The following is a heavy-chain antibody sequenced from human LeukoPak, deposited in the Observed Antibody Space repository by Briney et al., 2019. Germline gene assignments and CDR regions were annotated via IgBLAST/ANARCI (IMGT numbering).Heavy chain of an antibody. CDR3: ATPYSSGFHLDY. Sequence: AASVKVSCKVSGYTLTELSMHWVRQAPGKGLEWMGGFDPEDGETIYAQKFQGRVAMTEDTSTDTAYMELSSLRSEDTAVYYCATPYSSGFHLDYWGQGTLVTVSS. CDR1: GYTLTELS. D-gene: IGHD6-19*01. V-gene: IGHV1-24*01. CDR2: FDPEDGET. J-gene: IGHJ4*02.